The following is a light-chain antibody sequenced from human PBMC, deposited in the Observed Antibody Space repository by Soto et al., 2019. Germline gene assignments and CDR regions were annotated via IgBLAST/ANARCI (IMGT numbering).Light chain of an antibody. J-gene: IGKJ5*01. CDR2: DGT. CDR1: QHISDY. Sequence: DTRLTQSPSSLSASVGDRVTITCQASQHISDYLNWYQQKPGKAPKLLIYDGTKLETGVPSRFSGSGSGTEFTFTISSLEPEDFAVYYCQQRSNWPPITFGQGTRLEIK. V-gene: IGKV1-33*01. CDR3: QQRSNWPPIT.